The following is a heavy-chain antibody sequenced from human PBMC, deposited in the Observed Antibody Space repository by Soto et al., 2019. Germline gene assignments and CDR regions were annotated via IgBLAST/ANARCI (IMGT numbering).Heavy chain of an antibody. CDR1: GGAINYSY. Sequence: SETLSLTCTVSGGAINYSYWTWIRQPPGKGLEWIGYISYTGGANYNASLKSRLTISVDTSRNQFSLKLRSVTAADTALSYCARVNYGDYYYGMDVGGQGTTGTVSS. V-gene: IGHV4-59*01. CDR2: ISYTGGA. D-gene: IGHD4-17*01. J-gene: IGHJ6*02. CDR3: ARVNYGDYYYGMDV.